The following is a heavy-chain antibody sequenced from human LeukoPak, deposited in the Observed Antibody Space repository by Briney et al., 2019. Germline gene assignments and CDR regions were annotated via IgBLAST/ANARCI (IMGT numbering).Heavy chain of an antibody. D-gene: IGHD3-10*01. CDR1: GFTFSTYL. Sequence: GGSLRLSCAASGFTFSTYLMSWVRQAPWKGLEWVANINQDGSEKHCVDSVKGRFTISRDNAKNSLYLQMNSLRAEDTAVYYCARAQLWFVKWGQGTLVTVSS. V-gene: IGHV3-7*01. CDR3: ARAQLWFVK. CDR2: INQDGSEK. J-gene: IGHJ4*02.